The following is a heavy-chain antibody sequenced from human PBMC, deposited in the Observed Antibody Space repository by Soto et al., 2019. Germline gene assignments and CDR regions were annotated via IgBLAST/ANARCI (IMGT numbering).Heavy chain of an antibody. V-gene: IGHV4-61*01. CDR3: ARDFDYFDP. CDR1: GGTFRSGCYY. CDR2: VYHTGRT. J-gene: IGHJ4*02. D-gene: IGHD3-3*01. Sequence: ETMSRAGPVSGGTFRSGCYYWSWIRQPPGKGLEWSGYVYHTGRTDYNPSLKSRVSISMDTYKNQFSLYLDSVTPADTAVYFCARDFDYFDPWGQGTLVTVYS.